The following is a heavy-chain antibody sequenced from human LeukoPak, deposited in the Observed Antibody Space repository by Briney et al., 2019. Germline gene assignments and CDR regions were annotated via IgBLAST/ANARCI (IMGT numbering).Heavy chain of an antibody. V-gene: IGHV3-74*01. CDR3: AKSGSSYGYCDY. CDR2: INSDGSST. D-gene: IGHD5-18*01. Sequence: PGGSLRLSCAASGFTFSSYWMHWVRQVPGKGLVWVSRINSDGSSTSYTDSVKGRFTISRDNAKNTLYLQMNSLRAEDTAVYYCAKSGSSYGYCDYWGQGTLVTVSS. CDR1: GFTFSSYW. J-gene: IGHJ4*02.